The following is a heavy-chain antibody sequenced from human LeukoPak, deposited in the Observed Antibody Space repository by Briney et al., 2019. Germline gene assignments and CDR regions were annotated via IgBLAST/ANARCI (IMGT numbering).Heavy chain of an antibody. CDR3: ARESDEVLEWLLTQTGTQNWFDP. CDR1: GGSISSSSYY. Sequence: PSETLSLTCTVSGGSISSSSYYWGWIRQPPGKGLEWIGSIYYSGSTYYNPSLKSRVTISVDTSKNQFSLKLSSVTAADTAVYYCARESDEVLEWLLTQTGTQNWFDPWGQGTLVTVSS. D-gene: IGHD3-3*01. V-gene: IGHV4-39*07. CDR2: IYYSGST. J-gene: IGHJ5*02.